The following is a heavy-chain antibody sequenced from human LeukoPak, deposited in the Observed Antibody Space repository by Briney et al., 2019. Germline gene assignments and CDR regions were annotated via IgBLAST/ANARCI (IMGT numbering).Heavy chain of an antibody. CDR1: GGTFSSYA. CDR3: ARVSDYGDYVGVDY. Sequence: GASVKVSCKASGGTFSSYAISWVRQAPGQGLEWMGRIIPILGIANYAQKFQGRVTITADKSTSTAYMELSSLRSEDTAVYYCARVSDYGDYVGVDYWGQGTLVTVSS. CDR2: IIPILGIA. V-gene: IGHV1-69*04. D-gene: IGHD4-17*01. J-gene: IGHJ4*02.